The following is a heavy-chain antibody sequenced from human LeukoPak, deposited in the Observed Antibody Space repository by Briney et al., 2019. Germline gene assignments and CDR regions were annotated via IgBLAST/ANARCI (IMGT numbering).Heavy chain of an antibody. CDR3: ARVRGNYFPDY. V-gene: IGHV4-59*01. CDR2: IYYSGST. CDR1: GGSISSYY. J-gene: IGHJ4*02. Sequence: SETLCLTCAVSGGSISSYYWCWIRQPPGKGLEWIGYIYYSGSTNYNPSLKSRVTISVDTSKNQFSLKLSSVTAADTAVYYCARVRGNYFPDYWGQGTLVTVSS. D-gene: IGHD4-11*01.